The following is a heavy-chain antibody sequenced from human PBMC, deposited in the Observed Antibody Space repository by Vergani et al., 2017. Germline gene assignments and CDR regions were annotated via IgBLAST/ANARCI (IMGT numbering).Heavy chain of an antibody. V-gene: IGHV1-69*02. CDR2: IIPILGIA. D-gene: IGHD5-24*01. Sequence: QVQLVQSGAEVKKPGSSVKVSCKASVGTFSSYTISWVRQAPGQGLEWMGRIIPILGIANYAQKFQGRVTITADKSTSTAYMELSSLRSEDTAVYYCASTSRDGYNYYFDYWGQGTLVTVSS. J-gene: IGHJ4*02. CDR1: VGTFSSYT. CDR3: ASTSRDGYNYYFDY.